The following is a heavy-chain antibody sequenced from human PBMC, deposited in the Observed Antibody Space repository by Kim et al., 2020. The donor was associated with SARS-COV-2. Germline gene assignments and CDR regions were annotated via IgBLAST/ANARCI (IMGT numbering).Heavy chain of an antibody. Sequence: LKSRVTISVDTSKNQFSLKLSSVTAADTAVYYCARGLVYYYDSSGPWFDPWGQGTLVTVSS. V-gene: IGHV4-34*01. CDR3: ARGLVYYYDSSGPWFDP. J-gene: IGHJ5*02. D-gene: IGHD3-22*01.